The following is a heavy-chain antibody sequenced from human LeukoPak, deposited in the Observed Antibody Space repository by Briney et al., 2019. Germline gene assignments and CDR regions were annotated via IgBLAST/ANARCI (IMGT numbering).Heavy chain of an antibody. D-gene: IGHD6-19*01. CDR2: INTDGTVT. J-gene: IGHJ4*02. CDR3: ATKQWLAPPPDS. Sequence: PGGSLRLSCAASGFTFSKYWMLWVRQAPGKGLESVSRINTDGTVTTYADFVKGRFTVSRDNADNTMFLQMNSVRDEGTAVYYCATKQWLAPPPDSWGQGTPVTVSS. CDR1: GFTFSKYW. V-gene: IGHV3-74*01.